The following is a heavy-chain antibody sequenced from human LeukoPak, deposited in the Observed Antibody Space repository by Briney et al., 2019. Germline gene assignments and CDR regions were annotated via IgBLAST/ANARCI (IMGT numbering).Heavy chain of an antibody. CDR1: GGSFSGYY. CDR3: ARDQVIAAAGFDY. CDR2: INHSGST. Sequence: ASETLSLTCAVYGGSFSGYYWSWIRQPPGKGLEWIGEINHSGSTNYNPSLKSRVTISVDTSKNQFSLKLSSVTAADTAVYYCARDQVIAAAGFDYWGQGTLVTVSS. J-gene: IGHJ4*02. D-gene: IGHD2-21*01. V-gene: IGHV4-34*01.